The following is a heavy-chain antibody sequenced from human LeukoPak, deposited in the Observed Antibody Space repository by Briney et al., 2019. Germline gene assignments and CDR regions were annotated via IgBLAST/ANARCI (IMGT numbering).Heavy chain of an antibody. D-gene: IGHD1-26*01. CDR2: IVVGSGNT. Sequence: ASVKVSCKASGFTFTSSAVQWVRQARGQRLGWIGWIVVGSGNTNYVQKFQERVTITRDMSTSTAYMELSSLRSEDTAVYYCAAAHSGSYLPFDYWGQGTLVTVSS. J-gene: IGHJ4*02. V-gene: IGHV1-58*01. CDR3: AAAHSGSYLPFDY. CDR1: GFTFTSSA.